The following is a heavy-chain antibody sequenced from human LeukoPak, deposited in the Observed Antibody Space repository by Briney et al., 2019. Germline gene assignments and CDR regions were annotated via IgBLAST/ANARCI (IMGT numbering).Heavy chain of an antibody. CDR2: IYPGDSDT. Sequence: GASLKISCKGSGSIFTSYWIGWVRQLPGKGLEWMGIIYPGDSDTRYSPSFQGQVTISADKSTSTAYLQWSSLKASDTAMYYCARPGYSSNHFDYWGQGTLVTVSS. CDR3: ARPGYSSNHFDY. J-gene: IGHJ4*02. D-gene: IGHD6-13*01. CDR1: GSIFTSYW. V-gene: IGHV5-51*01.